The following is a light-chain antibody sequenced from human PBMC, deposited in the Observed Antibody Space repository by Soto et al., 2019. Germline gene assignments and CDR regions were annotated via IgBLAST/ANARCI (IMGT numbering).Light chain of an antibody. Sequence: DIQLTQSPPFLSASVGDRVTITCRASQGISSYLAWYQQKPGKAPKVLIYAASSLQSGVPSGFSGSGSGTEFILPNSSLQPDDSEEYYHKQLDGSPHTFGAATTVAI. CDR3: KQLDGSPHT. J-gene: IGKJ4*01. V-gene: IGKV1-9*01. CDR2: AAS. CDR1: QGISSY.